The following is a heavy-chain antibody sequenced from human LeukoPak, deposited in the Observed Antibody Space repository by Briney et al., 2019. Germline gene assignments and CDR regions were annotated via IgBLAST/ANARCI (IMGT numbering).Heavy chain of an antibody. CDR1: GYTFTSYA. CDR3: ASEVRGWPPDD. J-gene: IGHJ4*02. V-gene: IGHV1-3*04. Sequence: ASVKVSCKASGYTFTSYAMHWVRQAPGQRLEWMGWINTGNGNTKYSQKFQGRVTITRDTSESTAYMELSSLRSEDTAVYYCASEVRGWPPDDWGQGTLVSVA. D-gene: IGHD2-15*01. CDR2: INTGNGNT.